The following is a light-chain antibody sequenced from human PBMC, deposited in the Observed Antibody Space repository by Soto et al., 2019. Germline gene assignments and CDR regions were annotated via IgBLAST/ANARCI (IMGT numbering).Light chain of an antibody. V-gene: IGLV2-18*02. CDR3: SSPTDSGPGPV. CDR1: GADIGSQNR. CDR2: EVT. Sequence: QSALTQPPSVSGSPGQSVAISCTGTGADIGSQNRVYWYRHPPGTAPKLIIYEVTNRPSGVPDRFSGSKSGNTASLTISGLQAEDESKYFCSSPTDSGPGPVFGGGTKLTVL. J-gene: IGLJ2*01.